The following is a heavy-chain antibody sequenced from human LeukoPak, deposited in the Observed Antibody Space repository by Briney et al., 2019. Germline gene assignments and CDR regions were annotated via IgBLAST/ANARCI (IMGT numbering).Heavy chain of an antibody. CDR3: ARGAIVGATTSWFDP. Sequence: GGSLRLSCAASGFTFSGYDMHWVRQATGKGLEWVSAIGTAGDTYYPGSVKGRFTISRENAKNSLYLQMNSLRAGDTAVYYCARGAIVGATTSWFDPWGQGTLVTVSS. V-gene: IGHV3-13*01. CDR2: IGTAGDT. D-gene: IGHD1-26*01. CDR1: GFTFSGYD. J-gene: IGHJ5*02.